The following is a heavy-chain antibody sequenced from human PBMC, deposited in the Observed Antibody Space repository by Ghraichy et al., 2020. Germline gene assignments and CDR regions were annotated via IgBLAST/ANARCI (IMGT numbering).Heavy chain of an antibody. CDR3: ARDVKSSSWSYYFYAMDV. D-gene: IGHD6-13*01. V-gene: IGHV3-30*04. J-gene: IGHJ6*02. CDR2: ISHDGNSE. CDR1: RFTFSVYS. Sequence: GGSLRLSCAASRFTFSVYSMHWVRQTQGKGLEWVAVISHDGNSEYYADSVKGRFTISRDNSKNTLSLEMNSLRVKDTAVYYCARDVKSSSWSYYFYAMDVWGQGTTVTVSS.